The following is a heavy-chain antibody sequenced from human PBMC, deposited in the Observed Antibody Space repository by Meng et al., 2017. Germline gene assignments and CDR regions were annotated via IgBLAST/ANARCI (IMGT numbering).Heavy chain of an antibody. CDR1: GGSISSGSYY. V-gene: IGHV4-61*02. Sequence: SETLSLTCTVSGGSISSGSYYWSWIRQPAGKGLEWIGRIYTSGSTNYNPSLKSRVTISVDTSKNQFSLKLSSVTAADTAVYYCARGWRYYYGSGSYPHPYGIDVWGQETTVTVSS. D-gene: IGHD3-10*01. CDR3: ARGWRYYYGSGSYPHPYGIDV. J-gene: IGHJ6*02. CDR2: IYTSGST.